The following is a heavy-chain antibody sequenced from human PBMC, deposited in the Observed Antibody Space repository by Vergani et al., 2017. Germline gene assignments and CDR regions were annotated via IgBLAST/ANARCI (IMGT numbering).Heavy chain of an antibody. Sequence: QLQLQESGSGLVKPSQTLSLTCAVSGGSISSGGYSWSWIRQPQGKGLEWIGYIYHSGSTYYNPSLKSRVTISVDRSKNQFSLKLRSVTAADTAVYYCARVESNCGVECYPSVAFDIWGQGTMVTVSS. CDR3: ARVESNCGVECYPSVAFDI. V-gene: IGHV4-30-2*01. CDR1: GGSISSGGYS. D-gene: IGHD2-21*01. J-gene: IGHJ3*02. CDR2: IYHSGST.